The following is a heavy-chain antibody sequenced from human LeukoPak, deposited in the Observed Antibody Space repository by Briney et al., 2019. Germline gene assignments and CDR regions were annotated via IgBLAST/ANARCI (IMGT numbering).Heavy chain of an antibody. D-gene: IGHD5-24*01. CDR1: GGSISSYY. V-gene: IGHV4-59*06. CDR3: ARGVRDGYKTFDY. J-gene: IGHJ4*02. Sequence: PSETLSLTCTVSGGSISSYYWSWIRQHPGKGLEWIGHIDYRGRTNYNPSLKSRVTISVDTSENQFSLRLSSVTTADTAVYYCARGVRDGYKTFDYWGQGTLVTVSS. CDR2: IDYRGRT.